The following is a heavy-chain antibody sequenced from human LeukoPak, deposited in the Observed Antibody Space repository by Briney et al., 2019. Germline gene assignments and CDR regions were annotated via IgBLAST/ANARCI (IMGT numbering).Heavy chain of an antibody. CDR1: GFTSSHYA. J-gene: IGHJ4*02. CDR3: AKGSAAARPYYFDF. Sequence: GGSLRLSCAASGFTSSHYAMGWVRQAPGEGLEWISAITDSGGDTYYADSVKGRFTISRDNSKSTLDLQMNSLRVEDTAVYYCAKGSAAARPYYFDFWGQGTLVTVSS. V-gene: IGHV3-23*01. CDR2: ITDSGGDT. D-gene: IGHD6-6*01.